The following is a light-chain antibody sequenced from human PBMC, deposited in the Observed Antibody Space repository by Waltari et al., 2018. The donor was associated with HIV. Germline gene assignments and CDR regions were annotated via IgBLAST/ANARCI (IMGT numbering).Light chain of an antibody. J-gene: IGKJ4*01. V-gene: IGKV3-11*01. CDR2: DAS. CDR1: QSVSDY. CDR3: QQRSNWRRSGLT. Sequence: EVVLTQSPATLSSSPGERATLSCRQSQSVSDYLSWYQQKPGQAPRLLIYDASNRATGIPARFSGSGSGTDCTLTISSLEPEDFAVYYCQQRSNWRRSGLTFGGGTKVEIK.